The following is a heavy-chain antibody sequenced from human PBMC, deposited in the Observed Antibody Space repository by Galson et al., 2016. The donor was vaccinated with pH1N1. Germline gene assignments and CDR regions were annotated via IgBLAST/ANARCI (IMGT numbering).Heavy chain of an antibody. J-gene: IGHJ2*01. Sequence: SVKVSCKVSGYTLSELAIHWVRQTPGKGLEWMGGFDPEDDKPFYAQTFEGRVTMTQDTSTDTAYMQLSSLTSDDAAVYYCATECRGSYYVPRYFDLWGLGTLVSVFS. CDR1: GYTLSELA. CDR2: FDPEDDKP. CDR3: ATECRGSYYVPRYFDL. D-gene: IGHD1-26*01. V-gene: IGHV1-24*01.